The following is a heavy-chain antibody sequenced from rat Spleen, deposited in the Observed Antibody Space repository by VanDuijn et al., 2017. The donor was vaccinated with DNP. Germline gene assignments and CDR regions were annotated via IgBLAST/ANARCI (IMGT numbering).Heavy chain of an antibody. J-gene: IGHJ4*01. CDR1: GFTFSAYY. CDR2: IRYDGYTT. CDR3: ARPPYYYSGAMDA. Sequence: EVQLVESGGGLVQPGRSLKLSCAASGFTFSAYYMAWVRQAPAKGLEWVAYIRYDGYTTKYGDSVKGRFTISRDNAKNTLYLQMNSLRSEDTATYYCARPPYYYSGAMDAWGQGTSVTVSS. D-gene: IGHD1-1*01. V-gene: IGHV5-22*01.